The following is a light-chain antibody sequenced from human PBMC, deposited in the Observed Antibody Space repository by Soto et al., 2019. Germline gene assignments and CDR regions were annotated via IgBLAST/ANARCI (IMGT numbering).Light chain of an antibody. CDR3: QEYGSSRT. V-gene: IGKV3-20*01. CDR1: QSVSSSY. CDR2: GAS. J-gene: IGKJ1*01. Sequence: EIVLTQSPGTLSLSPGERATLSCRTSQSVSSSYLAWYQHKPGLAPRLLIYGASSRATGIPDRFSGSGSGTDFTLTISRLEPEDFAVYYCQEYGSSRTFGQGTKVEIK.